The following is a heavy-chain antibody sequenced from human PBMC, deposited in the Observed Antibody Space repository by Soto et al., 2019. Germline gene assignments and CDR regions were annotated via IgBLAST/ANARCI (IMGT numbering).Heavy chain of an antibody. D-gene: IGHD1-26*01. CDR3: ARGGVGAGGYGMDV. J-gene: IGHJ6*02. V-gene: IGHV1-2*02. Sequence: ASVKVSCKTSGYTFTGYYIHWVRQAPGQGLEWMGWINRNSGGTKYAQKFEGRVTMTRDTSISTAYMELSSLRSDDTAVYYRARGGVGAGGYGMDVWGQGTTVTVSS. CDR2: INRNSGGT. CDR1: GYTFTGYY.